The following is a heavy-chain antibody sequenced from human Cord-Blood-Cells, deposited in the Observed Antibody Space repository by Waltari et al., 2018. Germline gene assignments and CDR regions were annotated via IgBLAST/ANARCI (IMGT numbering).Heavy chain of an antibody. CDR3: AKEGVVGATLAVDI. D-gene: IGHD1-26*01. CDR2: ISYEGSNK. J-gene: IGHJ3*02. V-gene: IGHV3-30*18. CDR1: GFTFSSYD. Sequence: QVQLVESGGGVVQPGRSLRLSCAASGFTFSSYDMHWVRQAPGKGMEWVAVISYEGSNKYYADSVKGRFTSSRDNSKNTLDLQMNSLRAEDTAVYYCAKEGVVGATLAVDIWGQGTRVTVSS.